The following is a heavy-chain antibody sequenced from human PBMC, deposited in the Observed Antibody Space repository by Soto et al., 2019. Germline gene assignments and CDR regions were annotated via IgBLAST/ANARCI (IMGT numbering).Heavy chain of an antibody. CDR3: ARGGIVVVTAARGWFDP. Sequence: QVQLVQSGAEVKKPGASVKVSCKASGYTFTSYYMHWVRQAPGQGLEWMGIINPSGGSTSYAQKFQGRVTMTRDTSTSTVYMELSSLSSEDTAVYYCARGGIVVVTAARGWFDPWGQGTLVTVSS. CDR1: GYTFTSYY. CDR2: INPSGGST. V-gene: IGHV1-46*03. D-gene: IGHD2-21*02. J-gene: IGHJ5*02.